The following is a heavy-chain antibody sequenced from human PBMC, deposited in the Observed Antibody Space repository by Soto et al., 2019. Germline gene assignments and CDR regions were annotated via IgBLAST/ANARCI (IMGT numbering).Heavy chain of an antibody. V-gene: IGHV1-18*01. CDR1: GYTFTSYG. CDR3: ARDWSRYYDSSGLMWFY. CDR2: ISAHNGDT. D-gene: IGHD3-22*01. J-gene: IGHJ4*02. Sequence: GASVKVSCKASGYTFTSYGISWVRQAPGQGLEWVGWISAHNGDTRYAQNLQGRITMTTDTFTNTAYMELTSLTSDDTAVYYSARDWSRYYDSSGLMWFYWGQGTLVTVSS.